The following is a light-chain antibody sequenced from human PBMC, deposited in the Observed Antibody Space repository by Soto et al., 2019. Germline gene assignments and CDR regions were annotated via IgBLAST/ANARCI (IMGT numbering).Light chain of an antibody. V-gene: IGKV1-9*01. Sequence: DILLTQSPSFLSASVGDRVTITCRASQDINSYLAWYQQKAGKAPKLLIHTASTLQSGVPSTFSGSGSGTEFTLTISSLQPEDVATYYCQHRHSYPVTFGGGTKVEIK. CDR3: QHRHSYPVT. CDR2: TAS. J-gene: IGKJ4*01. CDR1: QDINSY.